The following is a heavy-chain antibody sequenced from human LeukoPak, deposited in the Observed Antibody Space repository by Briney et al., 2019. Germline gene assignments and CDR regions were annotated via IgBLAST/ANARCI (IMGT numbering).Heavy chain of an antibody. D-gene: IGHD3-22*01. Sequence: ASVKVSCKASGYTFTSYAMHWVRQAPGQRLEWMGWINAGNGNTKYSQKFQGRVTITRDTSASTAYMELSSLRSEDTAVYYCARAPGFDYYDSSGYSTPYYVYWGQGTLVTVSS. CDR3: ARAPGFDYYDSSGYSTPYYVY. CDR2: INAGNGNT. V-gene: IGHV1-3*01. CDR1: GYTFTSYA. J-gene: IGHJ4*02.